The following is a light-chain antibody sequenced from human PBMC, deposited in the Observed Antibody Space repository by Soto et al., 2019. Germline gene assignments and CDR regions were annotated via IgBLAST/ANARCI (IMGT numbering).Light chain of an antibody. Sequence: QSVLTQPASVSGSPGQSITISCTGTSSDVGGYNYVSWYQQHPGKAPKLMIYDVSNRPSGVSNRFSGSKSGNTASLTISGLQAEDEADYYCSSYTSSSTPGVFGTGTKVTDL. CDR2: DVS. CDR3: SSYTSSSTPGV. CDR1: SSDVGGYNY. J-gene: IGLJ1*01. V-gene: IGLV2-14*01.